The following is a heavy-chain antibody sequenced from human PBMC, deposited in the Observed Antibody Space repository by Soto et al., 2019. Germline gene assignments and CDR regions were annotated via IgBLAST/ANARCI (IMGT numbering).Heavy chain of an antibody. Sequence: QVQLQESGPGLVKPSQTLSLTCTVSGGSISSGGYYWSWIRQHPGKGLEWIGYIYYCGSTYYNPSLKSRVTISVDTSKKQFSLKLSSVTAADTAVYYCARTPSGSGWFDPWGQGTLVTVSS. CDR3: ARTPSGSGWFDP. J-gene: IGHJ5*02. CDR2: IYYCGST. V-gene: IGHV4-31*03. CDR1: GGSISSGGYY. D-gene: IGHD3-22*01.